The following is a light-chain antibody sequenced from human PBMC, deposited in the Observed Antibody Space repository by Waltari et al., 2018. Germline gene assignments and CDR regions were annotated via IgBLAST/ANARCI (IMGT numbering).Light chain of an antibody. V-gene: IGLV3-27*01. CDR1: VLAKKY. J-gene: IGLJ3*02. CDR3: DSAADDRGV. Sequence: SYELTQPSSVSVSPGQTARITCSGDVLAKKYARWFQQKQGQAPVLVIYKDRERPSGMPERLSGASSGTTVTLTSSGAQVEDEADYYCDSAADDRGVFGGGTKLTVL. CDR2: KDR.